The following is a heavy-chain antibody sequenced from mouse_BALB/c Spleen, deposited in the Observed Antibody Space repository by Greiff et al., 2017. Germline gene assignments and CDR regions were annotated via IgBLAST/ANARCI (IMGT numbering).Heavy chain of an antibody. CDR3: ARGRYYASSYGSMDY. CDR2: IHPSDSET. V-gene: IGHV1-61*01. CDR1: GYSFTSFW. D-gene: IGHD1-1*01. J-gene: IGHJ4*01. Sequence: QVQLQQPGAELVRPGASVKLSCKASGYSFTSFWMNWVKQRPGQGLEWIGMIHPSDSETLLNQQFNDKAPLTVDKSSSTAYMQLSSPTSEDSAVYYCARGRYYASSYGSMDYWGQGTSVTVSS.